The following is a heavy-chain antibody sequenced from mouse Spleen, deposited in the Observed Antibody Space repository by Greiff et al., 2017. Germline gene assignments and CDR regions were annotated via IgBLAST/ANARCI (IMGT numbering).Heavy chain of an antibody. J-gene: IGHJ4*01. D-gene: IGHD2-2*01. Sequence: QVQLKQPGAELVRPGSSVKLSCKASGYTFTSYWMHWVKQRPIQGLEWIGNIDPSDSETHYNQKFKDKATLTVDKSSSTAYMQLSSLTSEDSAVYYCARGDGYDGYAMDYWGQGTSVTVSS. CDR3: ARGDGYDGYAMDY. CDR1: GYTFTSYW. CDR2: IDPSDSET. V-gene: IGHV1-52*01.